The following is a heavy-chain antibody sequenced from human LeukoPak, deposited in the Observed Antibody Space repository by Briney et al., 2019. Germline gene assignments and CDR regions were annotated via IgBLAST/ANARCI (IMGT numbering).Heavy chain of an antibody. CDR3: AKDRRYSGYGIFDY. D-gene: IGHD5-12*01. J-gene: IGHJ4*02. CDR2: IGHDGSKE. Sequence: GGSLRLSCAAAGFTFSNYGIHWVRQAPGKGLEWVAFIGHDGSKEYYADSVEGRFTISRGSSKNTVYLQMNSLRADDTALYYCAKDRRYSGYGIFDYWGQGTLVTVSS. CDR1: GFTFSNYG. V-gene: IGHV3-30*02.